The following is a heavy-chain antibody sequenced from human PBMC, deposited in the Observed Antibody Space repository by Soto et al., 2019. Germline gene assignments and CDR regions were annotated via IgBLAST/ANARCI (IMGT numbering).Heavy chain of an antibody. Sequence: PSETLSLTCSVSGSSIDYFYWIWLRQPPGKGLEWIGFVYYSGSTSYNPSLKSRATMSVDRTKNQFSLNLSSMTAAHTAMYYCVREASEQLESIDFWGQGTLVTVSS. CDR2: VYYSGST. CDR1: GSSIDYFY. CDR3: VREASEQLESIDF. J-gene: IGHJ4*02. V-gene: IGHV4-59*01. D-gene: IGHD6-6*01.